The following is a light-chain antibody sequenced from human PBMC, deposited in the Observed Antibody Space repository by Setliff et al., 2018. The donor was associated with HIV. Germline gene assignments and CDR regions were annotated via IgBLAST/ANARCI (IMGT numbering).Light chain of an antibody. V-gene: IGLV7-46*01. CDR1: TGTVSSDHL. Sequence: QAVVTQEPSLTVSPGGTVTLTCGSSTGTVSSDHLPSWFQQRPGQAPRTLIHNTYNKHSWTPARFSGSLLGGKAALTLSGAQPEDEAEYYCLFSSGGAWVFGGGTKVTVL. J-gene: IGLJ3*02. CDR3: LFSSGGAWV. CDR2: NTY.